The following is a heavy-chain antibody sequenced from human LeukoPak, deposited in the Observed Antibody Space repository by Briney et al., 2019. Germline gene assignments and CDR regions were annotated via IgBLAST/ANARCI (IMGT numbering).Heavy chain of an antibody. CDR3: ARAADSSGYYYAFDI. J-gene: IGHJ3*02. D-gene: IGHD3-22*01. V-gene: IGHV4-4*07. Sequence: SETLSLTCTVSGGSISSYYWSWIRQPAGKGLEWIGHIYNSGSTNYNPSLKGRVTMSVATSKNQFSLRLSSVTAADTAVYYCARAADSSGYYYAFDIWGQGTMVTVSS. CDR1: GGSISSYY. CDR2: IYNSGST.